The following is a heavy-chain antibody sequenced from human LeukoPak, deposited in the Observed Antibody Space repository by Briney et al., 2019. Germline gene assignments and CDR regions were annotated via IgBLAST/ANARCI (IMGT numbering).Heavy chain of an antibody. CDR2: IIPIFGTA. CDR3: ARGGRGCSSTSCYDGFDY. V-gene: IGHV1-69*13. D-gene: IGHD2-2*01. CDR1: GGTFSSYA. J-gene: IGHJ4*02. Sequence: SVKVSCKASGGTFSSYAISWVRQAPGQGLEWMGGIIPIFGTANYAQKFQGRVTITADESTSTAYMELSGLRSEDTAVYYCARGGRGCSSTSCYDGFDYWGQGTLVTVPS.